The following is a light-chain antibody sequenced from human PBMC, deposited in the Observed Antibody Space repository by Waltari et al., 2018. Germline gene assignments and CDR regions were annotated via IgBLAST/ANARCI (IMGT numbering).Light chain of an antibody. J-gene: IGKJ4*01. CDR1: ENIGSY. V-gene: IGKV1-39*01. CDR2: ATS. CDR3: QQYYSTPLT. Sequence: DIQMTQSPSSLSASIGDRVTITCRASENIGSYLNWYQQRTGEAPKLLIYATSTLQTEVPSRFSGSGSRTDFTLTISSLQAEDVAVYYCQQYYSTPLTFGGGTKVEIK.